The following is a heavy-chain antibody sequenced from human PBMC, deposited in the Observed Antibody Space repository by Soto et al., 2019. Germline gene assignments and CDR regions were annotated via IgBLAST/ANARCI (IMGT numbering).Heavy chain of an antibody. CDR1: GITFSTFG. D-gene: IGHD3-22*01. CDR3: AKDSHYASRGWPAFDL. V-gene: IGHV3-30*18. J-gene: IGHJ3*01. CDR2: ISYDGSKK. Sequence: QVQLVESGGGVVQPGRSLRLSCETSGITFSTFGMHWVRQAPGKGLEWVAVISYDGSKKYYADSLKGRFTISRDNSKKTLYLQMNDLRGDDTAVYYCAKDSHYASRGWPAFDLWGQGTKVTVSS.